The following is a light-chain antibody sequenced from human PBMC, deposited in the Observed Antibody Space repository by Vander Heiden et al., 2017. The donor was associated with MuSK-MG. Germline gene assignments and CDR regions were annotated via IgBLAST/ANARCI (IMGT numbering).Light chain of an antibody. CDR1: QGIRNY. J-gene: IGKJ1*01. CDR3: RQQNSYPWT. V-gene: IGKV1-17*03. Sequence: LQMTQSPSARSASVGDSVTITCRASQGIRNYLAWFQQKPGKVPKRLIYAAASLQSGVPSRFSGSGSWTEVTLTTSSLQPDDFATYYCRQQNSYPWTFGQGTKVEIK. CDR2: AAA.